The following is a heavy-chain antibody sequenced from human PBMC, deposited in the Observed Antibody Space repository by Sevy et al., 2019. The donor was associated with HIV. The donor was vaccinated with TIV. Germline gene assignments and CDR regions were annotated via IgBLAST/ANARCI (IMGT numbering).Heavy chain of an antibody. J-gene: IGHJ5*02. CDR1: GFTFREYS. CDR3: ARSLAAAENWSDP. V-gene: IGHV3-48*01. Sequence: GGSLRLSCVGSGFTFREYSMNWVRQAPGKGLEWVSYISGSSTTIEDADSVKGRFSNSRDNADNSVFLQMNRLRVEDTAVYYCARSLAAAENWSDPWGQGTLVTVSS. D-gene: IGHD6-13*01. CDR2: ISGSSTTI.